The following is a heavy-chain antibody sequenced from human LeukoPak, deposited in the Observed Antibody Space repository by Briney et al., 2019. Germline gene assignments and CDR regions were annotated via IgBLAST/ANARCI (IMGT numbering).Heavy chain of an antibody. CDR2: INPKSGGT. CDR3: ARIGGRGYSYGTFDY. CDR1: GYTFNDYY. Sequence: ASVNVSCKASGYTFNDYYIHWVRQAPGQGLEWMGWINPKSGGTNYAQKFQGRVTMTRDTSISTVYVELSRLRSDDRAVYYCARIGGRGYSYGTFDYWGQGTLVTVSS. J-gene: IGHJ4*02. D-gene: IGHD5-18*01. V-gene: IGHV1-2*02.